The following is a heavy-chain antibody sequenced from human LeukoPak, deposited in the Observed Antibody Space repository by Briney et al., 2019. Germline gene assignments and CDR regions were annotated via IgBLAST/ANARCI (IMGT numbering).Heavy chain of an antibody. V-gene: IGHV3-30*04. CDR2: ISYDGSNK. CDR3: ARDLVIGCNWFDP. CDR1: GLTFSSYA. Sequence: PGGSLRLSCAASGLTFSSYAMHWVRQAPGKGLEWVAVISYDGSNKYYADSVKGRFTISRDNSKNTLYLQMNSLRAEDTAVYYCARDLVIGCNWFDPWGQGTLVTVSS. D-gene: IGHD2-2*01. J-gene: IGHJ5*02.